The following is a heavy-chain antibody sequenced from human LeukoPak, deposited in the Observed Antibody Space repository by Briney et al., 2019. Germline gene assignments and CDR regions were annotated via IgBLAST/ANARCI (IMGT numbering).Heavy chain of an antibody. Sequence: PGRSLRLSCAASGFTFSSYGMHWVRQAPGKGLEWVAVISYDGSNKYYADSVEGRFTISRDNSKNTLYLQMNSLRAEDTAVYYCAKRATLTDFDYWGQGTLVTVSS. V-gene: IGHV3-30*18. CDR2: ISYDGSNK. CDR1: GFTFSSYG. D-gene: IGHD2/OR15-2a*01. CDR3: AKRATLTDFDY. J-gene: IGHJ4*02.